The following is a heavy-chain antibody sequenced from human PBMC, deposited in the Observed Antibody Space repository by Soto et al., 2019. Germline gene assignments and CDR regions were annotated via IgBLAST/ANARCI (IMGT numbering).Heavy chain of an antibody. J-gene: IGHJ4*02. V-gene: IGHV5-51*03. D-gene: IGHD3-16*01. CDR1: GYTFTSNW. CDR2: IYPGDSET. Sequence: EVQLVQSGAEVKKPGESLKISCKGSGYTFTSNWIGWVRQMPGKGLEWMGIIYPGDSETRYSPSFQGQVTISADKSINTAYLQWSSLKASDTAIYYCARTFGGHLYSFDFWGQGPLVTVSS. CDR3: ARTFGGHLYSFDF.